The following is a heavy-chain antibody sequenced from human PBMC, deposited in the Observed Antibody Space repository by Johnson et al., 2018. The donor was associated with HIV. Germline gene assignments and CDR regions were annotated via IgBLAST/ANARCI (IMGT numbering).Heavy chain of an antibody. CDR2: INWTGGST. CDR1: GFAVDDYG. Sequence: VQLVESGGGVVRPGGSLRLSCAASGFAVDDYGMRWVRQAPGKGLDWVSGINWTGGSTGYAGSVMGRFTISRDNDKNSLYLQIDSLEAEDTAVYYCARELRGLGAFDIWGQGTMVTVSS. D-gene: IGHD4-23*01. CDR3: ARELRGLGAFDI. V-gene: IGHV3-20*04. J-gene: IGHJ3*02.